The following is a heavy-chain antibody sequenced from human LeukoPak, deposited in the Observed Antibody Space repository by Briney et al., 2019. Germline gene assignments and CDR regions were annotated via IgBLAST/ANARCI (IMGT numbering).Heavy chain of an antibody. CDR1: GVSFSGYY. J-gene: IGHJ5*02. V-gene: IGHV4-34*01. D-gene: IGHD4-17*01. CDR3: ARGRDDYTDFYWFEP. Sequence: PSETLSLNCAVSGVSFSGYYWSWIRQSPEKGLEWIGEINHSAYTNYNPSLKSRVTISLDTSKTQFSLKLLSATAADTAVYYCARGRDDYTDFYWFEPWGQGTLDTVSS. CDR2: INHSAYT.